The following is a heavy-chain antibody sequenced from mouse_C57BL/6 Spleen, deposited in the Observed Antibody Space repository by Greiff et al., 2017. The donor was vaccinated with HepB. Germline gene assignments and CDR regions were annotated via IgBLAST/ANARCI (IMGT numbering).Heavy chain of an antibody. D-gene: IGHD2-3*01. V-gene: IGHV5-15*01. CDR3: ARHEKDGYPHWYFDV. Sequence: EVQRVESGGGLVQPGGSLKLSCAASGFTFSDYGMAWVRQAPRKGPEWVAFISNLAYSIYYADTVTGRFTISRENAKNTLYLEMSSLRSEDTAMYYCARHEKDGYPHWYFDVWGTGTTVTVSS. J-gene: IGHJ1*03. CDR2: ISNLAYSI. CDR1: GFTFSDYG.